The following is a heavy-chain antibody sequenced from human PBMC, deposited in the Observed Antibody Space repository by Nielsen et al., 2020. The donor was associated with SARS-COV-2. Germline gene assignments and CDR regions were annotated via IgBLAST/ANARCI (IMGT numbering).Heavy chain of an antibody. J-gene: IGHJ3*02. Sequence: GESLKISCAASGFTFSSYSMNWVRQAPGKGLQWVSSISSDSIYIYYADSVKGRFTISRDNAENSLSLQMNSLRAEDTAVYYCARESVTGTDAFDIWGQGTVVTVSS. CDR1: GFTFSSYS. D-gene: IGHD6-19*01. CDR3: ARESVTGTDAFDI. V-gene: IGHV3-21*01. CDR2: ISSDSIYI.